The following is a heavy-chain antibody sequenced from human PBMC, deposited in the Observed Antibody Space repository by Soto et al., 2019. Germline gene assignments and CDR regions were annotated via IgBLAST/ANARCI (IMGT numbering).Heavy chain of an antibody. Sequence: GGSLRLSCAASGFTFSSYGMHWVRQAPGKGLEWVAVIWYDGSNKYYADSVKGRFTISRDNSKNTLYLQMNSLRAEDTAVYYCARDHQDYDILTGSPSNYYYYYGMDVWGQGTTVTVSS. CDR1: GFTFSSYG. CDR2: IWYDGSNK. J-gene: IGHJ6*02. CDR3: ARDHQDYDILTGSPSNYYYYYGMDV. V-gene: IGHV3-33*01. D-gene: IGHD3-9*01.